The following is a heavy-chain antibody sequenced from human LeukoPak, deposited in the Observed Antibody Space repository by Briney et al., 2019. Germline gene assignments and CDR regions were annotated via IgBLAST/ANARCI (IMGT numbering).Heavy chain of an antibody. CDR1: GFTFSSNY. V-gene: IGHV3-53*01. CDR2: IYSGGST. CDR3: ARITYGDFVYYYYMDV. J-gene: IGHJ6*03. Sequence: PGGSLRLSCAASGFTFSSNYMSWVRQAPGKGLEWVSVIYSGGSTYYSDSVKGRFTISRDHTKNTLYLQMNSLRAEDTAVYYCARITYGDFVYYYYMDVWGKGTTVTVSS. D-gene: IGHD4-17*01.